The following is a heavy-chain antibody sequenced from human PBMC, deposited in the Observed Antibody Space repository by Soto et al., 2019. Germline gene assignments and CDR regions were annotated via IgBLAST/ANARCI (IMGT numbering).Heavy chain of an antibody. CDR1: GFTFSNAW. CDR2: IKSKTDGGTT. J-gene: IGHJ6*02. Sequence: EVQLVESGGGLVKPGGSLRLSCAASGFTFSNAWMSWVRQAPGKGLEWVGRIKSKTDGGTTDYAAPVKGRFTISRDDSKNTLYLQMNSLKTEDTVVYYCTTDGWFGYYYGMDVWGQGTTVTVSS. V-gene: IGHV3-15*01. D-gene: IGHD3-10*01. CDR3: TTDGWFGYYYGMDV.